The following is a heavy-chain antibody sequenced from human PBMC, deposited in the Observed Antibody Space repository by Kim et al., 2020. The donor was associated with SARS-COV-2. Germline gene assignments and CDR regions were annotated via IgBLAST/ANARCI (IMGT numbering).Heavy chain of an antibody. D-gene: IGHD1-26*01. J-gene: IGHJ4*02. Sequence: DSVKGRFTVSRDNAKSSLYLQMNSLRVEDTDVYYCARDDDGTFNGRTFDYWGQGTLVTVSS. CDR3: ARDDDGTFNGRTFDY. V-gene: IGHV3-21*01.